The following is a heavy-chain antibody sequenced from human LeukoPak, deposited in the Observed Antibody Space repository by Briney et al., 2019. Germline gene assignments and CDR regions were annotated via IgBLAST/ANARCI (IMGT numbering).Heavy chain of an antibody. V-gene: IGHV3-48*02. Sequence: PGGSLRLFYAASGFSLRTYSMNWVSQAPGEWLEWVSYISSSSNIIYYADSVKGRFTISRDNSKNSLYLQMNSLRDEDTALYYCARAVTVFLDYWGQGTLVTVSS. D-gene: IGHD2-8*02. J-gene: IGHJ4*02. CDR1: GFSLRTYS. CDR2: ISSSSNII. CDR3: ARAVTVFLDY.